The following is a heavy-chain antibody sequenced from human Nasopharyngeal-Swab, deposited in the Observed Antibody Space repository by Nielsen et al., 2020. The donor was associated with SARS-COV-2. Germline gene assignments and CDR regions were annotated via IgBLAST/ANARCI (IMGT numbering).Heavy chain of an antibody. CDR1: GYNFATCW. CDR2: IYPGDSDT. V-gene: IGHV5-51*01. D-gene: IGHD6-13*01. J-gene: IGHJ3*02. CDR3: ARLPMRAASGRGAFDI. Sequence: GESLKISCKASGYNFATCWIGWVRQMPGEGLRWMGLIYPGDSDTRYSPSLQGQVTISADRSITTAYPQWSSLKASDTAMYYCARLPMRAASGRGAFDIWGQGTMVTVSS.